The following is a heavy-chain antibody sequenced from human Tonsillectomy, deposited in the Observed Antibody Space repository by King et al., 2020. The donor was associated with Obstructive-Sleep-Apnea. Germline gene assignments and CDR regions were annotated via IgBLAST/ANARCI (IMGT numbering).Heavy chain of an antibody. Sequence: QLQESGPGLVKPSETLSLTCTVSGGSISSYYWSWIRQPPGKGLEWIGYIYYSGSTNYNPSLKSRVTISVDTSKNQFSLKLSSVTAADTAVYYCARALYLGNIDYWGQGTLVTVSS. D-gene: IGHD1-14*01. V-gene: IGHV4-59*01. CDR2: IYYSGST. CDR3: ARALYLGNIDY. J-gene: IGHJ4*02. CDR1: GGSISSYY.